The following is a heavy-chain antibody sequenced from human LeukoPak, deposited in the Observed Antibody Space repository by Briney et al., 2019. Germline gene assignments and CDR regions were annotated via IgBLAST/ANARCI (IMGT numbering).Heavy chain of an antibody. CDR1: GGSISSYY. D-gene: IGHD3-16*01. CDR2: IYYSGTT. J-gene: IGHJ4*02. Sequence: PSETLSLTCTVSGGSISSYYWSWIRQPPEKGLEWIGQIYYSGTTYYNPSLKSRVTISIDTSKNQFSLRLSPVTAADTAVYFCARGGAWAYYFDYWGQGTLVTVSS. CDR3: ARGGAWAYYFDY. V-gene: IGHV4-59*01.